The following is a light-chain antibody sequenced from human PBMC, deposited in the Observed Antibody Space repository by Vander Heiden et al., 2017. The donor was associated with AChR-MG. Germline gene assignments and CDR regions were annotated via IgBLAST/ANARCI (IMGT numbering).Light chain of an antibody. CDR2: KAS. CDR1: QSVSGW. J-gene: IGKJ4*01. CDR3: QHYNSYFLT. V-gene: IGKV1-5*03. Sequence: IHMTQSPSTLSASVGDRVTITCRASQSVSGWLAWYQQKPGKAPNLLIYKASTLESGVTSRFSGSGSGTEFTLTISSLQPDDLATYYCQHYNSYFLTFGGGTKVEIK.